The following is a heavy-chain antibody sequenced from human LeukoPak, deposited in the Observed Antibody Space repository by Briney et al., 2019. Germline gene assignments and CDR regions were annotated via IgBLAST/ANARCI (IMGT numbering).Heavy chain of an antibody. Sequence: GESLKISCAGSGYNIINYWIGWVRQMPGKGLEWMGIIYPGDSDTRYSPSFQGQVTISADKSISTAYLQWSSLKASDTAMYYCARLTVTTKFDYWGQGTLVTVSS. CDR2: IYPGDSDT. CDR1: GYNIINYW. D-gene: IGHD4-11*01. J-gene: IGHJ4*02. V-gene: IGHV5-51*01. CDR3: ARLTVTTKFDY.